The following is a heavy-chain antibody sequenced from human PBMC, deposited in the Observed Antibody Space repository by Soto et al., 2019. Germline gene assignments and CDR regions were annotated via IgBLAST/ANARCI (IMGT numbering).Heavy chain of an antibody. J-gene: IGHJ6*02. CDR3: GRGRGAGGVYYYYGMDV. D-gene: IGHD1-26*01. CDR1: GGSVSSGSYY. Sequence: PSETLSLTCTISGGSVSSGSYYWSWIRQPPGKGLEWIGYIYYSGSTNYNPSLKSRVTISVDTSKNQFSLKLSSVTAADTAVYYCGRGRGAGGVYYYYGMDVWGQGTTVTVSS. V-gene: IGHV4-61*01. CDR2: IYYSGST.